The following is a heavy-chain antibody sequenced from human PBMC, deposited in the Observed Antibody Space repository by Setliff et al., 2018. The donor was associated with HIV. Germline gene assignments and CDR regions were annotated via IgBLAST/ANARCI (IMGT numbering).Heavy chain of an antibody. Sequence: TGGSLRLSCADSGFSFSIYEMNWVRQAPGKGLEWLSYISSSSGTILYVDSVQGRFTISRDNAKNSLYLQMNSLRAEDTAVYYCARSHYDSRGYYYRGDAFDIWGLGTMVTVSS. CDR1: GFSFSIYE. J-gene: IGHJ3*02. V-gene: IGHV3-48*03. CDR3: ARSHYDSRGYYYRGDAFDI. D-gene: IGHD3-22*01. CDR2: ISSSSGTI.